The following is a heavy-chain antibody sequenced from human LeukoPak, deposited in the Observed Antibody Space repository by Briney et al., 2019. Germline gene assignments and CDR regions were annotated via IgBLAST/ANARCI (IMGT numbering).Heavy chain of an antibody. V-gene: IGHV3-30*04. Sequence: GRPLRLSCAASGFTFSSYAMHWVRQAPGKGLEWVAVISYDGSNKYYADSVKGRFTISRDNSKNTLYLQMNSLRAEDTAVYYCARESGSYYDILPFDPWGQGTLVTVSS. J-gene: IGHJ5*02. CDR1: GFTFSSYA. CDR2: ISYDGSNK. CDR3: ARESGSYYDILPFDP. D-gene: IGHD3-9*01.